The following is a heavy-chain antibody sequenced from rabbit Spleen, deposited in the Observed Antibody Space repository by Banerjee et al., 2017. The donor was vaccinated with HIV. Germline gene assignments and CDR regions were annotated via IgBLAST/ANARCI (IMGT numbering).Heavy chain of an antibody. CDR2: IHTASSAFT. CDR1: GFSFSGSSY. D-gene: IGHD1-1*01. J-gene: IGHJ6*01. CDR3: ARDTSSSFSSYGVDL. V-gene: IGHV1S45*01. Sequence: QQQLVESGGGLVQPEGSLTLTCTTSGFSFSGSSYMCWVHQAPGKGLEWIACIHTASSAFTYFASWAKGRFTISKTSSTTVTLQMTSLTAADTATYFCARDTSSSFSSYGVDLWGQGTLVTVS.